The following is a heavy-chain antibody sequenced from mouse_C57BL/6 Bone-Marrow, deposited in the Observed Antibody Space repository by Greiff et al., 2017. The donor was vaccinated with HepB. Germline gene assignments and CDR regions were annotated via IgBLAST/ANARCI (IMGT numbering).Heavy chain of an antibody. D-gene: IGHD1-1*01. CDR1: GYTFTDYY. CDR3: ARGGRTTVPAWFAY. J-gene: IGHJ3*01. V-gene: IGHV1-26*01. Sequence: EVQLQQSGPELVKPGASVKISCKASGYTFTDYYMNWVKQSHGKSLEWIGDINPNNGGTSYNQKFKGKATLTVDKSSSTAYMELRSLTSEDSAVYYCARGGRTTVPAWFAYWGQGTLVTVSA. CDR2: INPNNGGT.